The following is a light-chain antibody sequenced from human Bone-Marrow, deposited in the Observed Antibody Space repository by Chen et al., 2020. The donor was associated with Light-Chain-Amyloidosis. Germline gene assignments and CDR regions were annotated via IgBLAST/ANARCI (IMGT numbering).Light chain of an antibody. CDR2: EVT. J-gene: IGLJ1*01. Sequence: QSALTQPASVSGSPGQSITISCTGTSSDVGGDNHVSWYQQHPDKAPKRMIYEVTNRPTWVPDRFSGSKSDNTASLTISELQTEDEADYFCSSYTITNTLVFGSGTRVTVL. CDR1: SSDVGGDNH. CDR3: SSYTITNTLV. V-gene: IGLV2-14*01.